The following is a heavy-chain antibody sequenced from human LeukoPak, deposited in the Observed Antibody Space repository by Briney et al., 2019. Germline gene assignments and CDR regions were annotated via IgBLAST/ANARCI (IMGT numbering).Heavy chain of an antibody. D-gene: IGHD3-22*01. CDR2: ISGSGGST. J-gene: IGHJ4*02. CDR3: YIPYYDTSAYKGH. V-gene: IGHV3-23*01. Sequence: GGSLRLSCAASGFTFNSYAMNWVRQAPGKGLECVSAISGSGGSTYYADSVKGRFTISRDNSKNTLYLQMNSLRAEDTAVYYCYIPYYDTSAYKGHWGQGTLVTVSS. CDR1: GFTFNSYA.